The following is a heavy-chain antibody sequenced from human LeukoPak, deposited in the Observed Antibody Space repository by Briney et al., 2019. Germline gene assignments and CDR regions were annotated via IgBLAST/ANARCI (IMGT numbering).Heavy chain of an antibody. CDR3: ARVVSYYGSSYRLLDL. V-gene: IGHV3-33*01. CDR2: IWFDGSNK. Sequence: QAGGSLRLSCEASGFSFSTYGMHWVLQAPGKGLEWVALIWFDGSNKHYADSVKGRFTISRDNSKNTMYLQMDSLRAEDTAVYYCARVVSYYGSSYRLLDLWGRGTLVTVSS. CDR1: GFSFSTYG. J-gene: IGHJ2*01. D-gene: IGHD3-10*01.